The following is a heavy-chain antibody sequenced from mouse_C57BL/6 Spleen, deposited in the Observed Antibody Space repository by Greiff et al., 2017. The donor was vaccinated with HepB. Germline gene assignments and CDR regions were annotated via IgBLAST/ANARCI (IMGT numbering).Heavy chain of an antibody. CDR2: INPNNGGT. V-gene: IGHV1-26*01. Sequence: VQLQQSGPELVKPGASVKISCKASGYTFTDYYMNWVNQSHGKSLEWIGDINPNNGGTSYNQKFKGKATLTVDKSSSTAYMELRSLTSEDSAVYYCARYHSAYWGQGTLVTVSA. CDR3: ARYHSAY. J-gene: IGHJ3*01. CDR1: GYTFTDYY.